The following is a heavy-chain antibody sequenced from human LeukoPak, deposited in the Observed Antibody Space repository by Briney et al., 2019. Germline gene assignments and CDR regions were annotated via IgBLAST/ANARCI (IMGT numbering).Heavy chain of an antibody. J-gene: IGHJ4*02. CDR2: IKQDGSEK. D-gene: IGHD3-9*01. CDR1: GFTFSSYW. Sequence: GGSLRLSCAASGFTFSSYWMSWVRQAPGKGLEWVANIKQDGSEKYYVDSVKGRFTISRDNAKNSLYLQMNSLRAEDTAVYYCARGESDILTGYLTPYYFDYWGEGTLVTVSS. V-gene: IGHV3-7*03. CDR3: ARGESDILTGYLTPYYFDY.